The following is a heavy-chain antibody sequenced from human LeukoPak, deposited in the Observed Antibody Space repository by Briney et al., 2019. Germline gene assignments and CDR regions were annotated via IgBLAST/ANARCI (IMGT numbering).Heavy chain of an antibody. J-gene: IGHJ5*02. D-gene: IGHD3-10*01. CDR1: GGSMSSYY. CDR2: IHSSGST. CDR3: ARGISGNSHWFDP. Sequence: SETLSLTCTVSGGSMSSYYWSWIRQPAGKELEWIGRIHSSGSTKDNPSLKSRVTMSVDTSKNQFSLRLNSITAADTAVYYCARGISGNSHWFDPWGQGTLVTVSS. V-gene: IGHV4-4*07.